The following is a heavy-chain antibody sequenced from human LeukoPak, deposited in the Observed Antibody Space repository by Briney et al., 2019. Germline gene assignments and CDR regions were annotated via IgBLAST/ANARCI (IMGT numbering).Heavy chain of an antibody. D-gene: IGHD2-2*01. Sequence: GGSLRLSCAASGFTFSSYAMSWVRQAPGKGLEWVSGISGSGGSTYYADSVKGRFTISRDNSKNTLYLQMNSLRAEDTAVYYCAKGGYCSSTNCPFDYRGQGTLVTVSS. CDR3: AKGGYCSSTNCPFDY. J-gene: IGHJ4*02. V-gene: IGHV3-23*01. CDR1: GFTFSSYA. CDR2: ISGSGGST.